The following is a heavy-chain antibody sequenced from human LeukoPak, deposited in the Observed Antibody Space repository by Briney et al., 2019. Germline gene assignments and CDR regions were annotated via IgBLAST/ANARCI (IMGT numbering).Heavy chain of an antibody. D-gene: IGHD3-16*02. V-gene: IGHV3-74*01. CDR1: GFTFSTYW. CDR3: ARGFITFGGVIVDY. J-gene: IGHJ4*02. CDR2: INSDGSST. Sequence: PGGSLRLSCAASGFTFSTYWMHWVRQAPGKGLLWVSRINSDGSSTSYADSVKGRFTISRDNAKNTLYQQMNSLRVEDTAVYYCARGFITFGGVIVDYWGQGTLVTVSS.